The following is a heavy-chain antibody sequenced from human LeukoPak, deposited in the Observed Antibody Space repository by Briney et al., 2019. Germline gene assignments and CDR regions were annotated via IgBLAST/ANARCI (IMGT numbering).Heavy chain of an antibody. CDR2: ISFDAGSI. CDR3: ARERSSGYDFDAFDI. V-gene: IGHV3-64*02. D-gene: IGHD5-12*01. J-gene: IGHJ3*02. Sequence: GGSLRLSCAASGFIISNYATHWVRQAPGKGLEYVSGISFDAGSIYYADSVQGRFTISRDNSKNTLYLQMGSLRLEDMAVYYCARERSSGYDFDAFDIWGQGTMVTVSS. CDR1: GFIISNYA.